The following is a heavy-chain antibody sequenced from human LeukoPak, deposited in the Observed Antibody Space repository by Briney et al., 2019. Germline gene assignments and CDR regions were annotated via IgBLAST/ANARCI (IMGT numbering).Heavy chain of an antibody. Sequence: ASVKVSCKASGYTFTGYYMHWVRQAPGQGLEWMGWINPNSGGTNYAQKFQGRVTMTRDTFISTAYMELSRLRSDDTAVYYCARAFTRTMIVVVGYWGQGALVTVSS. V-gene: IGHV1-2*02. J-gene: IGHJ4*02. D-gene: IGHD3-22*01. CDR2: INPNSGGT. CDR1: GYTFTGYY. CDR3: ARAFTRTMIVVVGY.